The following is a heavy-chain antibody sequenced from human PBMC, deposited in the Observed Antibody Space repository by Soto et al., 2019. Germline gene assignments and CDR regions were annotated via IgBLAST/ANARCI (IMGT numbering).Heavy chain of an antibody. Sequence: GESLEISCKASGYSFTSYWIGWVRQMPGKGLEWMGIIYPGDSDTRYSPSFQGQVTISADKALNTAYLQWSSLKASDTATYYCARRLYYGITGQGFDPWGQGTLVTVSS. V-gene: IGHV5-51*01. CDR3: ARRLYYGITGQGFDP. CDR2: IYPGDSDT. J-gene: IGHJ5*02. CDR1: GYSFTSYW. D-gene: IGHD3-10*01.